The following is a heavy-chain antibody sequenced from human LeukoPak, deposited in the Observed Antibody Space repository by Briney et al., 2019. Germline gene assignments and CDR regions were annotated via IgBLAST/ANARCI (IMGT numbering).Heavy chain of an antibody. V-gene: IGHV4-59*01. CDR2: IYYSGST. J-gene: IGHJ4*02. Sequence: SETLSLTCTVSGGSISNYYWSWIRQPPGKGLEWIGYIYYSGSTNYNPSLKSRLTISVDTSKNQFSLNLTSVTAADTAVYYCARAGSYRNYYFDYWGQGTLVTVSS. D-gene: IGHD1-26*01. CDR1: GGSISNYY. CDR3: ARAGSYRNYYFDY.